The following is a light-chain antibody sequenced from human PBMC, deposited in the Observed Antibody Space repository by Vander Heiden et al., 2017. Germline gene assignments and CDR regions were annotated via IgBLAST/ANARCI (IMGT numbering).Light chain of an antibody. J-gene: IGKJ1*01. CDR1: QTISNW. CDR2: EAS. CDR3: QQYNRAWT. Sequence: DIQMTQSPSILSASVGDRVTITCRASQTISNWLAWYQVKPGKAPKLLIHEASSLERGVPLRFSGGGSGTDFTLTISSLQPDDFATYYCQQYNRAWTFGQGT. V-gene: IGKV1-5*03.